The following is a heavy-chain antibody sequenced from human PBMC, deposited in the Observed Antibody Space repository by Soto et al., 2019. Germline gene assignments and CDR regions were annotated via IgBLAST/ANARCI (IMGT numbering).Heavy chain of an antibody. CDR1: GFTFSSYG. CDR2: ISYDGSNK. CDR3: AKDIGYSSSDLYYYYGMDV. V-gene: IGHV3-30*18. D-gene: IGHD6-6*01. Sequence: PGGSLRLSCAASGFTFSSYGMHWVRQAPGKGLEWVAVISYDGSNKYYADSVKGRFTISRDNSKNTLYLQMNSLRAEDTAVYYCAKDIGYSSSDLYYYYGMDVWGQGTTVTVSS. J-gene: IGHJ6*02.